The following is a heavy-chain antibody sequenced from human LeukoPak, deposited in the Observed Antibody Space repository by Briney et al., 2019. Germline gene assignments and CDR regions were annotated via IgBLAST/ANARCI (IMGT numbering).Heavy chain of an antibody. Sequence: GGSLRLSCAASGFTFSSYSMNWVRQAPGKGLEWVSSISSSSSYIYYADSVKGRFTISRDNAKNSLYLQMNSLRAEDTAVYYCASLASLEVVALFDYWGQGTLVTVSS. J-gene: IGHJ4*02. CDR2: ISSSSSYI. D-gene: IGHD5-12*01. CDR3: ASLASLEVVALFDY. V-gene: IGHV3-21*01. CDR1: GFTFSSYS.